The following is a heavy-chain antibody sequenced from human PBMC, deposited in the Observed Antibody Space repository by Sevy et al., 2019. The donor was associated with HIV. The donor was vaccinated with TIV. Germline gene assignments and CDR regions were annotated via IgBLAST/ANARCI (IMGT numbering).Heavy chain of an antibody. J-gene: IGHJ3*02. D-gene: IGHD1-26*01. CDR1: GFTFSSYS. V-gene: IGHV3-48*02. CDR3: ARVLVGATLFAFDI. CDR2: ISSSSSTI. Sequence: GESLKISCAASGFTFSSYSMNWVRQAPGKGLEWVSYISSSSSTIYYADSVKGRFTISRDNAKNSLYLQMNSLRDEDTAVYYCARVLVGATLFAFDIWGQGTMVTVSS.